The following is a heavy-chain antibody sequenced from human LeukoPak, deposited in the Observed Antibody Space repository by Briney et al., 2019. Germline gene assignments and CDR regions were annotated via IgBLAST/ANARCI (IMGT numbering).Heavy chain of an antibody. V-gene: IGHV1-46*01. CDR2: INPSGGST. Sequence: GASVKVSCKASGYTFTSYYMHWVRQAPGQGLEWMGIINPSGGSTSYAQKFQGRVTMTRDTSTSTVYMELSSLRSEDTAVYYCARTGVPAATEIFYGMDVWGQGTTVTVSS. J-gene: IGHJ6*02. D-gene: IGHD2-2*01. CDR3: ARTGVPAATEIFYGMDV. CDR1: GYTFTSYY.